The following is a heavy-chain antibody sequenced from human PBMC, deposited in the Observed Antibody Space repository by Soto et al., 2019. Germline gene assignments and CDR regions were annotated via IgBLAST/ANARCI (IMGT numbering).Heavy chain of an antibody. J-gene: IGHJ4*02. Sequence: ASVKVSCKASGGTFSSFAINWVRQAPGQGLEWMGGIIPVFGTAIFGTANYAQKFQGRVTITADDSTNTAYMELSSLRSEDTAVYYCARCFCETSSYDLDHWGQGTLVTVSS. D-gene: IGHD3-16*01. CDR2: IIPVFGTAIFGTA. CDR3: ARCFCETSSYDLDH. CDR1: GGTFSSFA. V-gene: IGHV1-69*13.